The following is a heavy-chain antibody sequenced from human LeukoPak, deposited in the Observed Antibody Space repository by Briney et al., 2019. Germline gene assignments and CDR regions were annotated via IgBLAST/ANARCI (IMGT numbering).Heavy chain of an antibody. CDR1: DYTLIDYD. Sequence: SVKVSCKASDYTLIDYDISWVRQAPGQGLEWMGWISGYNGNTNYAQKLQGRVTMTTDTSSTTAYMELRSLRSDDTAMYYCVRDESGFDIWGHGTMVTVSS. D-gene: IGHD1-26*01. CDR3: VRDESGFDI. CDR2: ISGYNGNT. J-gene: IGHJ3*02. V-gene: IGHV1-18*01.